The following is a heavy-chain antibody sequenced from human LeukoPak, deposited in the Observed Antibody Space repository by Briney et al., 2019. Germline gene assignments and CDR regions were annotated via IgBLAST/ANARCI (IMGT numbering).Heavy chain of an antibody. CDR3: ARETYYYDSSGYYDY. CDR2: INPNSGGT. J-gene: IGHJ4*02. CDR1: GYTFTDYY. D-gene: IGHD3-22*01. Sequence: ASVKVSCKASGYTFTDYYMHWVRQAPGQGLEWMGWINPNSGGTNYAQKFQDRVTMTRDTSISTDYMELSRLRSADTAVYYCARETYYYDSSGYYDYWGQGTLVTVSS. V-gene: IGHV1-2*02.